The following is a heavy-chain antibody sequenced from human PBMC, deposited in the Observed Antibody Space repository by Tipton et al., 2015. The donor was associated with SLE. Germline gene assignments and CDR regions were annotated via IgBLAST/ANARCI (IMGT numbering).Heavy chain of an antibody. CDR3: ARQGPEDVDL. V-gene: IGHV5-51*01. CDR1: GYSFTSYW. CDR2: MYPGGSEI. J-gene: IGHJ2*01. Sequence: QLVQSGAEVKKPGESLKISCKGSGYSFTSYWIGWVRQMPGRGLEWMGIMYPGGSEIRYSPPFQGQVTISADKSISTVYLQWSRLKASDTAMYYCARQGPEDVDLWGRGTLVTVSS.